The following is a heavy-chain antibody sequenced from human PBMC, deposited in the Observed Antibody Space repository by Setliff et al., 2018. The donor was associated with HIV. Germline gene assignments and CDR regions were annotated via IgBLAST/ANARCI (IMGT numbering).Heavy chain of an antibody. CDR2: IYPRGGGT. V-gene: IGHV1-46*01. CDR1: GYTFTSYY. D-gene: IGHD1-26*01. Sequence: ASVKVSCKASGYTFTSYYIHWVRQAPGQGLEWMGIIYPRGGGTTYAQTFQGRATMTSDTSTSTVYMELSSLRSEDTAMYYCARVKGGSYSYYYYGMDVWGQGTTVTVSS. CDR3: ARVKGGSYSYYYYGMDV. J-gene: IGHJ6*02.